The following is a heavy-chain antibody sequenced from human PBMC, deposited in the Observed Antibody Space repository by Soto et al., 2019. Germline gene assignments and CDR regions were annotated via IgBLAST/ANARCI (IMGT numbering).Heavy chain of an antibody. D-gene: IGHD6-19*01. CDR1: GFTFSSYG. J-gene: IGHJ4*02. V-gene: IGHV3-33*01. Sequence: QVQLVESGGGVVQPGRSLRLSCAASGFTFSSYGMHWVRQAPGKGLEWVAVIWYDGSNKYYADSVKGRFTISRDNSKNTLYRQVNSLRAEDTAVYYCARDRYSSGWYDLDYWGQGTLVTVSS. CDR3: ARDRYSSGWYDLDY. CDR2: IWYDGSNK.